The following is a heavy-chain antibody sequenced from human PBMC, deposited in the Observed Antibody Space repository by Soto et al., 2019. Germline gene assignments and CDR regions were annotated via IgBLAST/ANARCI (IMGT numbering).Heavy chain of an antibody. CDR2: IYYSGST. CDR1: GGSISSYY. Sequence: PSETLSLTCTVSGGSISSYYWSWIRQPPGKGLEWIGYIYYSGSTNYNPSLKSRVTISVDTSKNQFSLKLRSVTAADTAVYYCARGGNWNKNYYYYYMDVWGKGTTVTVSS. J-gene: IGHJ6*03. CDR3: ARGGNWNKNYYYYYMDV. V-gene: IGHV4-59*01. D-gene: IGHD1-20*01.